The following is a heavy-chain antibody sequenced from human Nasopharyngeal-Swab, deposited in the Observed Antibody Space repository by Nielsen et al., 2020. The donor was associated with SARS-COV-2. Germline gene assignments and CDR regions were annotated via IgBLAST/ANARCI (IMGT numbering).Heavy chain of an antibody. CDR1: GFTFSSYA. J-gene: IGHJ5*02. Sequence: GGSLRLSCAASGFTFSSYAMSWVRQAPGKGLEWVSAISGSGSTYYADSVKGRFTISRDNSKNTLYLQMNSLRAEDTAVYYCAKGYSGYPRNNWFDPWGQGTLVTVSS. CDR3: AKGYSGYPRNNWFDP. CDR2: ISGSGST. D-gene: IGHD5-12*01. V-gene: IGHV3-23*01.